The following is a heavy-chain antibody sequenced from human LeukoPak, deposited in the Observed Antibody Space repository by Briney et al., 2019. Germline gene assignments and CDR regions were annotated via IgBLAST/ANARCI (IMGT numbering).Heavy chain of an antibody. V-gene: IGHV3-23*01. CDR3: AKVATKSASGWPDY. CDR2: ISGSGVST. J-gene: IGHJ4*02. CDR1: GFTFSSYA. D-gene: IGHD6-19*01. Sequence: GGSLRLSCAASGFTFSSYAMSWVRQAPGKGPEWVSAISGSGVSTYYADSVKGRFTISRDNSKNTLYLAMTSLRAEDTAVFYCAKVATKSASGWPDYWGQGTLVTVSS.